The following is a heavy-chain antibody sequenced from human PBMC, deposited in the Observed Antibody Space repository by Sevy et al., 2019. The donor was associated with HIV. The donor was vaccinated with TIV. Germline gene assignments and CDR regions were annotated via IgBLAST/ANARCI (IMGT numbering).Heavy chain of an antibody. CDR3: AREGGSYCSSTSCYRGGLFAAAVDY. J-gene: IGHJ4*02. CDR2: TYYRSKWYN. Sequence: QSQTLSLTCAISGDSVSSNSAAWNWIRQSPSRGLEWLGRTYYRSKWYNDYAVSVKSRITINPDPSKNHFSLQLNSVTPEETAVYYCAREGGSYCSSTSCYRGGLFAAAVDYWGQGTLVTVSS. D-gene: IGHD2-2*02. CDR1: GDSVSSNSAA. V-gene: IGHV6-1*01.